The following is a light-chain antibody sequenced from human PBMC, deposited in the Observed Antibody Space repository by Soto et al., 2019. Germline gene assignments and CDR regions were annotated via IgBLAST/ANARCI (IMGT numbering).Light chain of an antibody. V-gene: IGKV1-17*01. CDR2: VVS. CDR1: QGIRND. J-gene: IGKJ1*01. Sequence: DIQMTQSPSSLSASVGDRVTITCRASQGIRNDLLGWYQQKPGKAPKCLIYVVSSLQSGVPSRFIGSGSGTEFTLTISSLQPEDFATYYCLQHDTYPLTFGQGTKVEIK. CDR3: LQHDTYPLT.